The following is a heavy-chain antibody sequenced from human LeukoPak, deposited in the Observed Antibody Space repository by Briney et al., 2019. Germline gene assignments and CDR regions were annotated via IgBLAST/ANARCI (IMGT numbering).Heavy chain of an antibody. D-gene: IGHD6-13*01. CDR3: ARGEAEAGTGYYFDY. CDR1: GGSFSGYY. Sequence: SETLSLTCAVYGGSFSGYYWSWIRQPPGKGLEWIGEINHSGSTNYNPSLKSRVTISVDTSKNQFSLKLSSVTAADTAVYYCARGEAEAGTGYYFDYWGQGTLVTVSS. J-gene: IGHJ4*02. CDR2: INHSGST. V-gene: IGHV4-34*01.